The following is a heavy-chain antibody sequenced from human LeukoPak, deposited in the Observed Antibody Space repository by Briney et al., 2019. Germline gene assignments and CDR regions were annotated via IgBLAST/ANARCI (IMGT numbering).Heavy chain of an antibody. Sequence: GGSLRLSCAASGFTFDDYAMHWVRQAPGKGLEWVSGISWNSGSIGYADSVKGRFTISRDNAKNSLYLQMNSLRAEDTALYYCAKVQIPYYYDSSGYCPFDYRGQGTLVTVSS. CDR3: AKVQIPYYYDSSGYCPFDY. D-gene: IGHD3-22*01. CDR2: ISWNSGSI. CDR1: GFTFDDYA. J-gene: IGHJ4*02. V-gene: IGHV3-9*01.